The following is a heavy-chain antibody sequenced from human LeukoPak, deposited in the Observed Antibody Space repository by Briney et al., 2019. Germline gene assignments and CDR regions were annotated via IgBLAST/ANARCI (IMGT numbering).Heavy chain of an antibody. CDR2: IDRNGDST. J-gene: IGHJ3*02. CDR3: ARDHKGGDGADAFDI. D-gene: IGHD5-24*01. CDR1: GFTFDDYG. Sequence: TGGSLRLSCAASGFTFDDYGMSWVRQAPGKGREWVSGIDRNGDSTGYADSVEGRFTISRDNAKNSLYLQMDSLRAEDTALYYCARDHKGGDGADAFDIWGHGTMVTVSS. V-gene: IGHV3-20*04.